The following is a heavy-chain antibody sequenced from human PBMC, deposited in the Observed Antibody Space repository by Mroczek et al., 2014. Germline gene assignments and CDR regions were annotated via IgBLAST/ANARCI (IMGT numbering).Heavy chain of an antibody. CDR1: GFTFSNAW. CDR3: TTDLYYYDSSGPPLWWFDP. Sequence: VQLVQSGGGLVKPGGSLRLSCAASGFTFSNAWMSWVRQAPGKGLEWVGRIKSKTDGGTTDYAAPVKGRFTISRDDSKNTLYLQMNSLKTEDTAVYYCTTDLYYYDSSGPPLWWFDPWGQGTLVTVSS. CDR2: IKSKTDGGTT. D-gene: IGHD3-22*01. V-gene: IGHV3-15*01. J-gene: IGHJ5*02.